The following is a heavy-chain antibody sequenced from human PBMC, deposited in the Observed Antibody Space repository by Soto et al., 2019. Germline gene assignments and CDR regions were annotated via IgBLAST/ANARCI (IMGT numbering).Heavy chain of an antibody. Sequence: QVQLVESGGGLVKPGGSLRLSCAASGFTFSDSYMSWIRQAPGKGLEWISYITFSGNTVYYADSLKGRFTISRDNAKNSLYLQMNXXRXXXXXXYYCARVSWREKYGMEVWGQGPTVTVSS. V-gene: IGHV3-11*01. CDR1: GFTFSDSY. CDR3: ARVSWREKYGMEV. J-gene: IGHJ6*02. CDR2: ITFSGNTV.